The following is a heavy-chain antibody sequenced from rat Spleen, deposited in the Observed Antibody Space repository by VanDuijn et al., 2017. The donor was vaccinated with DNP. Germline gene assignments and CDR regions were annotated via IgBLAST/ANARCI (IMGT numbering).Heavy chain of an antibody. Sequence: QVQLKESGPGLVQPSQTLSLTCTVAGFSLTSQNVHWVRQSPGKVLEWIGSIWSGGNTDYNSAFKSRLSITWDTSKSQVLLKMNSLQTEDTAIYYCARETGYNYGYAMDAWGQGTSVTVSS. CDR3: ARETGYNYGYAMDA. J-gene: IGHJ4*01. V-gene: IGHV2-15*01. CDR1: GFSLTSQN. CDR2: IWSGGNT. D-gene: IGHD1-4*01.